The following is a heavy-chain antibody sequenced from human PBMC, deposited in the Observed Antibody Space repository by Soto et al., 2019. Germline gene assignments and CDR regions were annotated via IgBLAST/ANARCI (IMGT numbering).Heavy chain of an antibody. Sequence: QVHLQQWGAGLLKPSETLSLTCAVYGGSFSGYYWSWIRQPPGKGLDWIGEINHSGSTNYNPSLKSRVSMSVGPSNNLFSLGLSSVAAADRGGYYCARGRGDGYNQHWYFDLWGRGTLVTVSS. J-gene: IGHJ2*01. D-gene: IGHD3-10*01. CDR2: INHSGST. CDR1: GGSFSGYY. CDR3: ARGRGDGYNQHWYFDL. V-gene: IGHV4-34*01.